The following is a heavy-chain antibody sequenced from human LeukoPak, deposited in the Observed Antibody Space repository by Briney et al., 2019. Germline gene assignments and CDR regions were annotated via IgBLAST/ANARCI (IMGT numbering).Heavy chain of an antibody. CDR2: IYYGGST. D-gene: IGHD6-13*01. Sequence: PSETLSLTCTVSGGSISSGTYYWDWIRQPPGKGLEWIGSIYYGGSTHYNPSLKSRVTISVDTSKNQFSLKLSSVTAADTAVYYCARGKAATGPAHTIFDPWGQGTLVTVSS. V-gene: IGHV4-39*07. J-gene: IGHJ5*02. CDR3: ARGKAATGPAHTIFDP. CDR1: GGSISSGTYY.